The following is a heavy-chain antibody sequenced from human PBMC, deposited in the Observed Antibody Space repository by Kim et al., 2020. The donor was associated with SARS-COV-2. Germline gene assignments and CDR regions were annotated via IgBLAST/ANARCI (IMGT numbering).Heavy chain of an antibody. CDR3: ATDRRGGVFDY. V-gene: IGHV3-7*05. J-gene: IGHJ4*02. Sequence: GGSLRLSCAASGFTFSSDWMTWVRQTPGKRLEWVANIKQDGSEKYYVDSMMGRFTISRDNAKNSLYLQMNSLRAEDTAVYYCATDRRGGVFDYWGQGTLVTVSS. CDR1: GFTFSSDW. CDR2: IKQDGSEK. D-gene: IGHD3-10*01.